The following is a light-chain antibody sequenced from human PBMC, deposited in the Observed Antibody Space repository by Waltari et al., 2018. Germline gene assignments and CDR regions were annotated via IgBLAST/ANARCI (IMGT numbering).Light chain of an antibody. CDR3: SSYTSSSTWV. J-gene: IGLJ3*02. CDR2: DVS. Sequence: WYQQHPGKAPKLMISDVSKRPSGGSNRFTGSKSDNTASLTISGLQAEDEADYYCSSYTSSSTWVFGGGTKLTVL. V-gene: IGLV2-14*04.